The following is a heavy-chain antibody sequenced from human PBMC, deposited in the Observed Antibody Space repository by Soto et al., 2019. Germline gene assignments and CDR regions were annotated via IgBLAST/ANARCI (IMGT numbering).Heavy chain of an antibody. J-gene: IGHJ3*01. Sequence: QVHLQESGPGLVKPSATLSLTCSVSGGSISSDAYLWSWVRQHPGKGLEWIGYIYYSGKTYFNPSRRSRLARSMNTSKNHFSLKVTSITAADTAVYYCAIASVMTHEALAWGQGTLVTVSS. V-gene: IGHV4-31*03. D-gene: IGHD2-21*01. CDR3: AIASVMTHEALA. CDR2: IYYSGKT. CDR1: GGSISSDAYL.